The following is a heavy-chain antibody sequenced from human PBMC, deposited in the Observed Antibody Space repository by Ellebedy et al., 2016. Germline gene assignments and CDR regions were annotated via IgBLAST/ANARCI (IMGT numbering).Heavy chain of an antibody. Sequence: GGSLRLXCAASGFTLSAYAMGWVRQAPGKGLEWVATSSGTGNDAWYADSVKGRFTISRDNAKSTLYLQMNGLRAEDTAVYYCSRDQDGMGGTSDYWGQGTLVTVSS. V-gene: IGHV3-23*01. CDR3: SRDQDGMGGTSDY. CDR1: GFTLSAYA. J-gene: IGHJ4*02. CDR2: SSGTGNDA. D-gene: IGHD1-26*01.